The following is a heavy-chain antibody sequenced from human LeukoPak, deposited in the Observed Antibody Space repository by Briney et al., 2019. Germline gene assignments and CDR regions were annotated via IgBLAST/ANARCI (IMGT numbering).Heavy chain of an antibody. CDR3: AKGAYCGGDCYSPYYFFGY. CDR1: GFTFSSYA. J-gene: IGHJ4*02. CDR2: ISGSGHRT. D-gene: IGHD2-21*02. Sequence: GGSLRLSCAASGFTFSSYAMNWVRQAPGMGLEWVSAISGSGHRTYYADSVKGRFTISRDNSKNTLYLQMNSLRADDTAVYYCAKGAYCGGDCYSPYYFFGYWGQGTLVTVSS. V-gene: IGHV3-23*01.